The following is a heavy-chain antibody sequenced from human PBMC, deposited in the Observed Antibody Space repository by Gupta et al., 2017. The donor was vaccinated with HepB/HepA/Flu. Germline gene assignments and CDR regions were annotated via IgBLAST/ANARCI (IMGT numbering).Heavy chain of an antibody. CDR2: IYYTWIT. Sequence: QVQLQESGPGLVKPSETLSLTCTVSGDSISSYYWSWLRQPPGKGLELVGYIYYTWITNYNPSLKIRVTISVDTSKTQFSLKLSSVTAADTAVYYCASRDILTTRGFDYWGQGILVTVSS. CDR3: ASRDILTTRGFDY. D-gene: IGHD3-9*01. CDR1: GDSISSYY. V-gene: IGHV4-59*01. J-gene: IGHJ4*02.